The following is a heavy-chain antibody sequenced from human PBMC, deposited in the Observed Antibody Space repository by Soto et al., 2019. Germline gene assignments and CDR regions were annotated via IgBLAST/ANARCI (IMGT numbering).Heavy chain of an antibody. CDR1: GGSISTYY. J-gene: IGHJ6*02. CDR3: ARDLWGYCGADCYPLDV. CDR2: MYKTGNT. V-gene: IGHV4-59*01. D-gene: IGHD2-21*02. Sequence: QVRLQESGPGLVKPSETLSLTCTVSGGSISTYYWSWIRQPPGKGLEWIGYMYKTGNTIYNPSLKSRVTISVDTSKNQFSLKLNSVTAADTAVYYCARDLWGYCGADCYPLDVWGQGTTVTFSS.